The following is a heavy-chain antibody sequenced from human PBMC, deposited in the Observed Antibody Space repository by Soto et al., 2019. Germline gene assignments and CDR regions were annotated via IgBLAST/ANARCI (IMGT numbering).Heavy chain of an antibody. V-gene: IGHV1-69*12. Sequence: QVQLVQSGAEVKKPGSSVKVSCKVSGGTFSNYAIDWVRLAPGHGLEWMGGIVPIFGTTYYTQKFQGRATIIADDSTTTAYLEMSSLMSEDTAIYYCARVEAVAGLYNYHGLDVWGQGTAVTVSS. D-gene: IGHD6-19*01. CDR2: IVPIFGTT. J-gene: IGHJ6*02. CDR1: GGTFSNYA. CDR3: ARVEAVAGLYNYHGLDV.